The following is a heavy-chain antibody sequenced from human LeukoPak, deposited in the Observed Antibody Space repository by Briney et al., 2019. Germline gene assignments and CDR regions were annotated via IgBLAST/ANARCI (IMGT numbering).Heavy chain of an antibody. J-gene: IGHJ4*02. CDR3: ARSSGWYESYYFDY. CDR1: GGSISSSSYY. V-gene: IGHV4-39*01. CDR2: IYYSGST. Sequence: SETLPLTCTVSGGSISSSSYYWGWIRQPPGKGLEWIGSIYYSGSTYYNPSLKSRVTISVDTSKNQFSLKLSSVTAADTAVYYCARSSGWYESYYFDYWGQGTLVTVSS. D-gene: IGHD6-19*01.